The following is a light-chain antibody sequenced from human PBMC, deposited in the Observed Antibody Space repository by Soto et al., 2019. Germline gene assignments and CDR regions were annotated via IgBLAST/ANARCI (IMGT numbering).Light chain of an antibody. V-gene: IGLV2-14*01. CDR2: DVS. CDR3: XSYXSSSSYV. CDR1: SSDVGGYNY. J-gene: IGLJ1*01. Sequence: QSALTQPASVSGSPGQSITISCTGTSSDVGGYNYVSWYQQHPGKAPKLMIYDVSNRPSGVSNRFSGSKSGNTASLTISGLQAEDEADYYCXSYXSSSSYVFGTGTKVTVL.